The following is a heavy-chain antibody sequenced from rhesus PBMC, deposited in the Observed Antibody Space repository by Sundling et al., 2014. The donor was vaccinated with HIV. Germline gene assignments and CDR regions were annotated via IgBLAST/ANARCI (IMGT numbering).Heavy chain of an antibody. CDR1: GGSISSSNW. V-gene: IGHV4-93*01. Sequence: QVQLQESGPAVVKPSETLSLTCAVSGGSISSSNWWSWIRQPPGKGLEWIGNIYGGTGSTYYNPSLKSRVTISKDTSKNHFSLKVRSLTAADTAVYYCARDVNTLTSYWGQGLLVTVSS. J-gene: IGHJ4*01. CDR3: ARDVNTLTSY. CDR2: IYGGTGST. D-gene: IGHD4-23*01.